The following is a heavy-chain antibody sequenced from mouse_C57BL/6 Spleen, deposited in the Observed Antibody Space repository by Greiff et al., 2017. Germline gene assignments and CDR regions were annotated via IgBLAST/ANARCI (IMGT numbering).Heavy chain of an antibody. Sequence: QVQLQQSGAELVKPGASVTLSCKASGYTFTSYWMQWVKQRPGQGLEWIGEIDPSDSYTTSNQKFKGKATLTVTPSSSTAYMQLSSLTSEDSAVYYCARYDYGSSYVSYWGQGTTLTVSS. CDR3: ARYDYGSSYVSY. CDR1: GYTFTSYW. CDR2: IDPSDSYT. J-gene: IGHJ2*01. D-gene: IGHD1-1*01. V-gene: IGHV1-50*01.